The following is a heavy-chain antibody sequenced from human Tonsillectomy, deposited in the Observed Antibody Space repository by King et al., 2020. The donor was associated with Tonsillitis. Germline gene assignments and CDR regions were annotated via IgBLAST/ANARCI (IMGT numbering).Heavy chain of an antibody. CDR1: GFTFSSYN. D-gene: IGHD4-11*01. CDR2: INTSSSAI. V-gene: IGHV3-48*01. CDR3: ARTTVSTLGAGMDV. Sequence: VQLVESGGGLVQPGGSLRLSCAASGFTFSSYNMNWVRQAPGKGLEWVSYINTSSSAIYYADSVKGRFTISRDNAKNSLYLQMKSLRAEDTALYYCARTTVSTLGAGMDVWGQGTTVTVSS. J-gene: IGHJ6*02.